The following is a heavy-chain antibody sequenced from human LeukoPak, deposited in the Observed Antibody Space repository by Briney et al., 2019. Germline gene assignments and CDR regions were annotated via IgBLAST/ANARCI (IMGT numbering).Heavy chain of an antibody. J-gene: IGHJ6*02. D-gene: IGHD6-13*01. Sequence: GGSLRLSCAASGFTFSSYAMHWVRQAPGKGLEWVAVISCDGSNKYYADSVKGRFTISRDNSKNTLYLQMNSLRAEDTAVYYCAKDPYSSSWYSSVMDVWGQGTTVTVSS. CDR3: AKDPYSSSWYSSVMDV. CDR2: ISCDGSNK. V-gene: IGHV3-30*04. CDR1: GFTFSSYA.